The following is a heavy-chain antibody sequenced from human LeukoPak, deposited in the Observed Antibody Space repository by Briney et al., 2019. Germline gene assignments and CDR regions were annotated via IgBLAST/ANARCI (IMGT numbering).Heavy chain of an antibody. J-gene: IGHJ4*02. V-gene: IGHV4-59*12. CDR1: GGSISSYY. Sequence: PSETLSLTCTVSGGSISSYYWSWIRQPPGKGLEWIGYIYYSGSTNYNPSLKSRVTISVDTSKNQFSLKLSSVTAADTAVYYCAREYRYYDSSGLLILLDYWGQGTLVTVSS. D-gene: IGHD3-22*01. CDR3: AREYRYYDSSGLLILLDY. CDR2: IYYSGST.